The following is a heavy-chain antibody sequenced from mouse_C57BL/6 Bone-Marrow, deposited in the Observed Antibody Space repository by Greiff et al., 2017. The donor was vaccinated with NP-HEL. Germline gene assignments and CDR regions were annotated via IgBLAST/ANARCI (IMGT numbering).Heavy chain of an antibody. V-gene: IGHV1-64*01. J-gene: IGHJ3*01. D-gene: IGHD2-5*01. CDR2: IHPNSGST. CDR1: GYTFTSYW. CDR3: ASAYYSKGGFAY. Sequence: VQLQQPGAELVKPGASVKLSCKASGYTFTSYWMHWVKQRPGQGLEWIGMIHPNSGSTNYNEKFKSKATLTVDKSSSTAYMQLSSLTSEDSAVYYCASAYYSKGGFAYWGQGTLVTVSA.